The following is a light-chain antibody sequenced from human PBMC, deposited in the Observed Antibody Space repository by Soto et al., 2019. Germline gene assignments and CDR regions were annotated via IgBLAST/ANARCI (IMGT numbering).Light chain of an antibody. V-gene: IGLV2-14*01. CDR3: SSYTSTSTSV. CDR2: HVS. J-gene: IGLJ1*01. Sequence: QSALTQPASVSGSPGQSITISCTGTSSDVGGYNYVSWYQQYPGKAPKLMIYHVSNRPSGVSNRFSGSKSGNSASLTISGLQAEDEADYYCSSYTSTSTSVFGTGTKVTVL. CDR1: SSDVGGYNY.